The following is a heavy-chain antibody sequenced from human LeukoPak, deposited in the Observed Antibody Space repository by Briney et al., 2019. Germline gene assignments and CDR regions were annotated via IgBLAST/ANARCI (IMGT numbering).Heavy chain of an antibody. J-gene: IGHJ6*03. V-gene: IGHV3-30*18. CDR2: ISYDGSNK. Sequence: PGRSLRLSCAASGFTFSNYGMHWVRQAPGKGLEWVAGISYDGSNKYYADSVKGRFTISRDNSKNTLYLQMNSLRVEDTAVYYCAKAYTIFGEVIFQYHYMDVWGKGTTVTVSS. CDR3: AKAYTIFGEVIFQYHYMDV. D-gene: IGHD3-3*01. CDR1: GFTFSNYG.